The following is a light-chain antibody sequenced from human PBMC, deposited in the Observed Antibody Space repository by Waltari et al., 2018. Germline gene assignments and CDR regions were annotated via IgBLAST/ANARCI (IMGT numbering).Light chain of an antibody. CDR2: LNSDGSH. Sequence: QFVLTQSPSASASLGASVKLTCTLSRGHTNYAIAWHQQQPTKGPRFLMKLNSDGSHTKGDGIPDRFSGSSSGAERFLTISSLQSEDEGDYYCQTWDTDIHVVFGGGTKL. J-gene: IGLJ2*01. CDR1: RGHTNYA. V-gene: IGLV4-69*01. CDR3: QTWDTDIHVV.